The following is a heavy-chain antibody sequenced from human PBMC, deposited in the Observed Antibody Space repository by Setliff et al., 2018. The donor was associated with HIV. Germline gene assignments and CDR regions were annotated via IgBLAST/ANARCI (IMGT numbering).Heavy chain of an antibody. V-gene: IGHV4-61*09. CDR2: IYTSGST. Sequence: KSSETLSLTCTVSGGSISSGIYYWSWIRQPAGQGLEWIGHIYTSGSTNYSPSVKSRVTIPEDTSKNQFSLKLSSVTAADTAVYYCARDPSIGYYYDSSGSYFDYWGQGTLVTVSS. CDR3: ARDPSIGYYYDSSGSYFDY. D-gene: IGHD3-22*01. J-gene: IGHJ4*02. CDR1: GGSISSGIYY.